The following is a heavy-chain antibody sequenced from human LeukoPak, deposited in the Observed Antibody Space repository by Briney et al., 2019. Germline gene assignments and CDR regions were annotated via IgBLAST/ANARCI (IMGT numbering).Heavy chain of an antibody. CDR2: INPNSGGT. CDR1: GYTFTGYY. Sequence: ASVKVSCKASGYTFTGYYMHWVRQAPGQGLEWMGWINPNSGGTNYAQKFQGRVTMTRDTSISTAYMELSRLRSDDTAVYYCARDGSSSWNGFDPWGQGTLVTVSS. D-gene: IGHD6-13*01. V-gene: IGHV1-2*02. J-gene: IGHJ5*02. CDR3: ARDGSSSWNGFDP.